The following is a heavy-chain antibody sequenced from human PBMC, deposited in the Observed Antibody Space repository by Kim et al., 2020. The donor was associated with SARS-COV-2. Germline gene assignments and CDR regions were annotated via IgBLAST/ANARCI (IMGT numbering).Heavy chain of an antibody. V-gene: IGHV4-39*01. D-gene: IGHD2-2*01. Sequence: SETLSPTCTVSGGSISSSRYYWGWISQPPGKGVEWIGSTYYSGSTYYNPSLMSRVIITVDTSMNQFSLKRSSVTAADTAVYYCASQPIGVVPADISYWGQGTLVTVSS. CDR2: TYYSGST. CDR3: ASQPIGVVPADISY. CDR1: GGSISSSRYY. J-gene: IGHJ4*02.